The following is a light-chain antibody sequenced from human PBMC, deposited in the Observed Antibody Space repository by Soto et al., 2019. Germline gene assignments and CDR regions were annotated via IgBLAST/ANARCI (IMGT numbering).Light chain of an antibody. CDR1: SSDVVNDLL. CDR2: EGT. CDR3: VAWDDSLNGYVV. V-gene: IGLV2-23*01. Sequence: QSALTQPASVSGSPGQSITISCTGTSSDVVNDLLVSWYQQQPGKAPKLMIYEGTKRPAGVSDRFSGSKSGNTASLTISGLQAEDEADYYCVAWDDSLNGYVVFGGGTKVTVL. J-gene: IGLJ2*01.